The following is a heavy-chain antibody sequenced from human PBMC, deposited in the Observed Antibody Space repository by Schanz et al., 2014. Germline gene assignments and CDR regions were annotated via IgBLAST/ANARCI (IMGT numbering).Heavy chain of an antibody. Sequence: EVQLLESGGGLVQPGGSLRLSCAASGFTFSSYAMSWVRQARGKGLEWVSAMNESHSTIYYADSVRGRFTISRDNAENTLFLQMNSLRAEDTAVYYCAASSGWHPSTDYWGQGTLVTVSS. V-gene: IGHV3-23*01. J-gene: IGHJ4*02. CDR3: AASSGWHPSTDY. D-gene: IGHD6-19*01. CDR2: MNESHSTI. CDR1: GFTFSSYA.